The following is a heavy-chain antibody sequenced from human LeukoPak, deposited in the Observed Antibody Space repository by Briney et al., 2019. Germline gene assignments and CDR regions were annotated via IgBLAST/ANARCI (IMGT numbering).Heavy chain of an antibody. CDR3: ARDRDLPSSFDI. Sequence: ASETLSLTCTVSGGSISSYYWSWIRQPPGKGLEWIGYIYYSGSTNYNPSLKSRVTISVDKSKNQFSLKLSSVTAADTAVYYCARDRDLPSSFDIWGQGTMVTVSS. J-gene: IGHJ3*02. D-gene: IGHD2-2*01. CDR2: IYYSGST. V-gene: IGHV4-59*12. CDR1: GGSISSYY.